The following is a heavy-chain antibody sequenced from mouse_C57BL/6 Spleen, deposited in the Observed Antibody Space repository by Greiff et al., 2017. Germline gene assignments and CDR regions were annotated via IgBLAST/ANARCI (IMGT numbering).Heavy chain of an antibody. J-gene: IGHJ3*01. CDR2: IDPETGGT. V-gene: IGHV1-15*01. D-gene: IGHD2-4*01. CDR3: TNDYGFAY. CDR1: GYTFTDYE. Sequence: VKLMESGAELVRPGASVTLSCKASGYTFTDYEMHWVKQTPVHGLEWIGAIDPETGGTAYNQKFKGKAILTADKSSSTAYMELRSLTSEDSAVYYCTNDYGFAYWGQGALVTVSA.